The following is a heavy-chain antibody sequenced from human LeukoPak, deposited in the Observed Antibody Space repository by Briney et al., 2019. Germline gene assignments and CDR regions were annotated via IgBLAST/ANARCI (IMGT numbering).Heavy chain of an antibody. CDR1: GGSISSYY. Sequence: SETLSLTCTVSGGSISSYYWSWIRQPPGKGLEWIGYIYYSGSTNYNPSLKSRVTISVDTSKNQFSLKLSSVTAADTAVYYCAFDYSSGWYPNWGQGTLVTVSS. V-gene: IGHV4-59*01. CDR3: AFDYSSGWYPN. CDR2: IYYSGST. D-gene: IGHD6-19*01. J-gene: IGHJ4*02.